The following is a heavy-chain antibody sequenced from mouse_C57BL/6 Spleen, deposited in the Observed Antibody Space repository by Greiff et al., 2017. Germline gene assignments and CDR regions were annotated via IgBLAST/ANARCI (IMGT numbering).Heavy chain of an antibody. Sequence: VQLQQSGAELMKPGASVKLSCKATGYTFTGYWIDWVKQRPGHGLEWIGEILPGSGSTNYNEKFKGKATFTADTSSNTAYMQLSSLTTEDSAISYCARGDAYYDYLYAMDYWGQGTTVTVSS. J-gene: IGHJ4*01. CDR1: GYTFTGYW. V-gene: IGHV1-9*01. CDR2: ILPGSGST. D-gene: IGHD2-4*01. CDR3: ARGDAYYDYLYAMDY.